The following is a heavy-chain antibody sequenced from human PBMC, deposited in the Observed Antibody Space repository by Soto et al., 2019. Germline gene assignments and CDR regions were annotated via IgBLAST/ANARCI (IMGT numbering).Heavy chain of an antibody. CDR2: ISYDGDNT. CDR3: AKGRRGREYGDSEFDN. V-gene: IGHV3-30*18. J-gene: IGHJ4*02. Sequence: QVQLVESGGGVVQPGRSLRLSCAASGFTFSGYGMHWVRQAPGKGLEWVAVISYDGDNTYYADSMKGRFTISRDNSKNTLYLQMNSLRAEDTGVYYCAKGRRGREYGDSEFDNWGQGTLVTV. D-gene: IGHD4-17*01. CDR1: GFTFSGYG.